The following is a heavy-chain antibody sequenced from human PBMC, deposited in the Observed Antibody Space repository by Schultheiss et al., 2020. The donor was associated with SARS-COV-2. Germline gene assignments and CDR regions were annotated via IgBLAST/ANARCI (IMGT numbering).Heavy chain of an antibody. V-gene: IGHV4-61*02. J-gene: IGHJ4*02. D-gene: IGHD3-10*01. CDR2: IYTSGST. CDR3: ARDPEGTIDY. CDR1: GGSISSGSYY. Sequence: SETLSLTCTVSGGSISSGSYYWSWIRQPAGKGLEWIGRIYTSGSTNYNPSLKSRVTISVDTSKNQFSLKLSSVTAADKAMYYCARDPEGTIDYWGPGALVTVSS.